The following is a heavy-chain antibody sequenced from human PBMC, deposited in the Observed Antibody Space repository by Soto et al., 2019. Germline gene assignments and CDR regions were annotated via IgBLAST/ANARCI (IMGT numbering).Heavy chain of an antibody. CDR1: AGSSTISNAC. D-gene: IGHD3-3*01. CDR3: ARHRIEVVRRGLEY. Sequence: SETMSLTWTVSAGSSTISNACWGWLRQPPGKGLQWIGSSSYGGCTFYNASLKGRVAISVDTSKKQSSLQVTSVTAADTAMYFCARHRIEVVRRGLEYWGQGSPVTVSS. J-gene: IGHJ4*02. CDR2: SSYGGCT. V-gene: IGHV4-39*01.